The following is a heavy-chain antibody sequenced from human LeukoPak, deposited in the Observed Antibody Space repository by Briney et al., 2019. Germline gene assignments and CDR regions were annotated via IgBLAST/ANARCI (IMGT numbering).Heavy chain of an antibody. V-gene: IGHV3-23*01. Sequence: PGGSLRLSCAASGFTVSSSYMSWVRQAPGKGLEWVSAISGSGGSTYYADSVKGRFTISRDNSKNTLYLQMNSLRAEDTAVYYCADYGSGSYLRDYWGQGTLVTVSS. D-gene: IGHD3-10*01. CDR3: ADYGSGSYLRDY. CDR2: ISGSGGST. J-gene: IGHJ4*02. CDR1: GFTVSSSY.